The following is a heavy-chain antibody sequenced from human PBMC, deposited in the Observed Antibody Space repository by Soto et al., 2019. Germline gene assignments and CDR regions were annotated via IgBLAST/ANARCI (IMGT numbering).Heavy chain of an antibody. J-gene: IGHJ4*02. D-gene: IGHD5-18*01. CDR2: IYHSGST. V-gene: IGHV4-4*02. CDR3: ATLYSYGYAYYFDY. CDR1: GGSISSSNW. Sequence: QVQLQESGPGLVKPSGTLSLTCAVSGGSISSSNWWSWVRQPPGKGLGWIGEIYHSGSTNYNPSLKSRVTISVDKSKNQCSLKLSYVTAADTAVYYCATLYSYGYAYYFDYWGQGNLVTVYS.